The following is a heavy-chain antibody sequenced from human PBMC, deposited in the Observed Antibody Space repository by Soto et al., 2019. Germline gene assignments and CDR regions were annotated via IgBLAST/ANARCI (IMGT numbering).Heavy chain of an antibody. J-gene: IGHJ4*02. CDR1: GGSISSSSYY. Sequence: SETLSLTCTVSGGSISSSSYYWGWIRQPPGKGLEWIGSIYYSGSTYYNPSLKSRVTISVDTSKNQFSLKLSSVTAADTAVYYCATEYDFWSGYYLDYWGQGTLVTVS. D-gene: IGHD3-3*01. V-gene: IGHV4-39*01. CDR3: ATEYDFWSGYYLDY. CDR2: IYYSGST.